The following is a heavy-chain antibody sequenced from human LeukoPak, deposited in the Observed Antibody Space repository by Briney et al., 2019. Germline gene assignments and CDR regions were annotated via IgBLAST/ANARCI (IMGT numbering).Heavy chain of an antibody. CDR2: IYYSGST. D-gene: IGHD5-24*01. Sequence: PSETLSLTCTVSGGSISSYYWSWIRQPPGKGLEWIGYIYYSGSTNYNPSLKSRVTISVDTSKNQFSLKLSSVTAADTAVYYCARDPRWLQGAFDIWGQGTMVTVSS. CDR1: GGSISSYY. V-gene: IGHV4-59*01. CDR3: ARDPRWLQGAFDI. J-gene: IGHJ3*02.